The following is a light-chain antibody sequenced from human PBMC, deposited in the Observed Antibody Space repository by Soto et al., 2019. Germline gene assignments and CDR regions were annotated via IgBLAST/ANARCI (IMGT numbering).Light chain of an antibody. CDR2: GAS. CDR3: QEGLEWRRP. J-gene: IGKJ4*02. V-gene: IGKV3-15*01. CDR1: QSVGSD. Sequence: EIVMKQAPATLSASPGARATLSCRASQSVGSDLVWYRQKPGQAPRLLIYGASNRATGVPDRFSGSGSGTVFTLTSSSLQSDGFAVYYCQEGLEWRRPFGGGTKVGI.